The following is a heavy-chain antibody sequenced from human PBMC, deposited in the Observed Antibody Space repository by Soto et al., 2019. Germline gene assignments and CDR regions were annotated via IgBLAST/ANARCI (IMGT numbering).Heavy chain of an antibody. V-gene: IGHV4-34*01. CDR1: VGSFSGNY. D-gene: IGHD6-13*01. CDR2: MNHSGST. CDR3: ATSFGNAWYTY. J-gene: IGHJ4*02. Sequence: SETLSLTCAVYVGSFSGNYWSWIRQPPEKGLEWIGEMNHSGSTNYSPSLKSRLTISVDKSKNQFTLQLTSVTAADTAVYYCATSFGNAWYTYWGQGTQVTVSS.